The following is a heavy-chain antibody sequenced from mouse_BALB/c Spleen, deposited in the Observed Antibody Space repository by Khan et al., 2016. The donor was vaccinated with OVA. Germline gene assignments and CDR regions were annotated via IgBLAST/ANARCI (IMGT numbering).Heavy chain of an antibody. CDR1: GYAITSDYA. J-gene: IGHJ4*01. CDR3: AKYGNYHYYAMDC. Sequence: EVQLQESGPGLVKPSQSLSLTCTVTGYAITSDYAWNWIRQFPGNKLEWMGNINYSGNTSYNLSLKSRISINRDTAKNQFFLLLNSVTTEDTATYYGAKYGNYHYYAMDCWGQGTSVTVAS. V-gene: IGHV3-2*02. D-gene: IGHD2-10*02. CDR2: INYSGNT.